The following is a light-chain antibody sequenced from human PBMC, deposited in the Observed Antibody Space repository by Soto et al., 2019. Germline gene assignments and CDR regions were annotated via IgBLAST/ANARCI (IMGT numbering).Light chain of an antibody. V-gene: IGKV3-20*01. J-gene: IGKJ1*01. Sequence: EIVLTQSPGTLSLSPGERATLSCRTSQSVSNNYLAWYQQKPGQAPRLLIYGASSRATGIPDRFSGSGSGTDFTLSISRLEPEDFAVYYCHQYYTWPRTFGQGTKVEIK. CDR1: QSVSNNY. CDR3: HQYYTWPRT. CDR2: GAS.